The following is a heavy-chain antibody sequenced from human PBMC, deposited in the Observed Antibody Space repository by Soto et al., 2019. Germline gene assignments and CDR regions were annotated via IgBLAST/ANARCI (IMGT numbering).Heavy chain of an antibody. J-gene: IGHJ4*02. Sequence: GGSLRLSCAASGFTFSGYLMHGVRQAPGKGLVWVSQIKGDGSNIKYADSVKGRFTISRDNAKNTLYLQMNSLRAEDTAVYYCARDNRGAITFGYWGQGNLVRVSS. CDR2: IKGDGSNI. CDR3: ARDNRGAITFGY. D-gene: IGHD3-16*01. CDR1: GFTFSGYL. V-gene: IGHV3-74*03.